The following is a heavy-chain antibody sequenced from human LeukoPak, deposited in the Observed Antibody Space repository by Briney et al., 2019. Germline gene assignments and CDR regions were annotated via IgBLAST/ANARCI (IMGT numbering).Heavy chain of an antibody. Sequence: PGGSLRLSCTPSGFTFSSYTMNWVRQAPGKGLDWVSSISSSSSDIYYADSVKGRFTIFGDNAKNSVYLQMNSLRAEDTAVYYCARAMAVPANNDYWGKGTTVTVSS. J-gene: IGHJ6*04. CDR3: ARAMAVPANNDY. D-gene: IGHD4-11*01. CDR1: GFTFSSYT. V-gene: IGHV3-21*01. CDR2: ISSSSSDI.